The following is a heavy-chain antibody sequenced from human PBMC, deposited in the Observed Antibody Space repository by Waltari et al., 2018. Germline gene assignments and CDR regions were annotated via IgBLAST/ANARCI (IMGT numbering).Heavy chain of an antibody. CDR2: ISYNEKSI. D-gene: IGHD3-22*01. J-gene: IGHJ6*02. Sequence: QVQLVESGGGVVQPGRSLRLSCAASEFTFSSYAMHWVRQAPGKGLGCGAVISYNEKSILYENSVKGRLAISRDNSKKMLYLQMNSLRVEETAVYYCARDYCDRTNCHGMDVWGQGTTVTVSS. V-gene: IGHV3-30*09. CDR1: EFTFSSYA. CDR3: ARDYCDRTNCHGMDV.